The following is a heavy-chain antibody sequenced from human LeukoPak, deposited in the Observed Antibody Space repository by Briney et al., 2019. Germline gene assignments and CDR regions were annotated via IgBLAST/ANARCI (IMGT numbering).Heavy chain of an antibody. CDR3: ARGGGTISGVVDY. D-gene: IGHD3-3*01. Sequence: GASVKVSCKASGYTFTGYSIHWVWQAPGQGLEWMGWFNPNSGGTNYAQKFQDRVTMTRDTSINTAYMELSRLRFDDTAVYYCARGGGTISGVVDYWGQGTLVTVSS. V-gene: IGHV1-2*02. CDR2: FNPNSGGT. J-gene: IGHJ4*02. CDR1: GYTFTGYS.